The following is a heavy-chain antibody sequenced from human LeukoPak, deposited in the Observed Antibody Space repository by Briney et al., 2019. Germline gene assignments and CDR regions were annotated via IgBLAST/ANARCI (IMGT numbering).Heavy chain of an antibody. D-gene: IGHD1-26*01. Sequence: SETLSLTCTVSGYSISTNYYWAWIRPSPGTGLEWIGSVYHNGETYYNPSLKSRVIMSVDTSKNEFSLRLTSVTAADTAVYYCVTPRSWELSDMAVWGKGTTVIVSS. V-gene: IGHV4-38-2*02. CDR2: VYHNGET. CDR3: VTPRSWELSDMAV. CDR1: GYSISTNYY. J-gene: IGHJ6*03.